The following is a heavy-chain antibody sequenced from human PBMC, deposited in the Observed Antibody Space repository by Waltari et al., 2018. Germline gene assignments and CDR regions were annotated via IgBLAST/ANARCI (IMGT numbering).Heavy chain of an antibody. CDR3: ANGGRQWLAHQPYYYGMGV. CDR1: GLTFSSCD. V-gene: IGHV3-30*02. Sequence: VQLVESGGGVVQPGGSLRLSCAASGLTFSSCDMHWVRQAPGRGLEWVAFIRYDGSNKYYGDSVKGRFTISRDNSKNTLYLQMNSLRAEDTAVYYCANGGRQWLAHQPYYYGMGVWGQGTTVTVSS. D-gene: IGHD6-19*01. CDR2: IRYDGSNK. J-gene: IGHJ6*02.